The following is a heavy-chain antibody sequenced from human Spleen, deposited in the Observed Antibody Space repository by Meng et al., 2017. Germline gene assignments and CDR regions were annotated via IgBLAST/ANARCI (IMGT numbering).Heavy chain of an antibody. CDR1: VGPMYRSSYS. J-gene: IGHJ4*02. D-gene: IGHD1-1*01. Sequence: QQLVTWLLSPSETLSFTSPSSVGPMYRSSYSWGWIRQPPGKGLEWIGSIYYTGTTYYNPSLKSLVTMSLDTSKNQFSLKPNSVTAADTAVYYCARRTATPYYFDSWGQGTLVTVSS. CDR3: ARRTATPYYFDS. V-gene: IGHV4-39*07. CDR2: IYYTGTT.